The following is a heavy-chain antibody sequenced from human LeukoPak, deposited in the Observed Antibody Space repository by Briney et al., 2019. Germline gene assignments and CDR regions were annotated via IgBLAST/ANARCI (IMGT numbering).Heavy chain of an antibody. J-gene: IGHJ4*02. CDR3: ARYYDSSGYPPESVDY. V-gene: IGHV3-7*01. D-gene: IGHD3-22*01. Sequence: GGSLRLXCAASGFTFSNYWMSWVRQAPGKGLEWVANIKQDGSEKYYVDSVKGRFTISRDNAKNSLYLQMNSLRAEDTAVYYCARYYDSSGYPPESVDYWGQGTLVTVSS. CDR2: IKQDGSEK. CDR1: GFTFSNYW.